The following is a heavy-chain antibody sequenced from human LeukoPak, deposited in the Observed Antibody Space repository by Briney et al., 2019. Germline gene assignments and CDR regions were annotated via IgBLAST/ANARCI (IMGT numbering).Heavy chain of an antibody. CDR2: ISSSGTYV. Sequence: GGSLRLSCAASGFTFSSYSMNWVRQAPGKGLGWVSSISSSGTYVYYADSVKGRFTISRDNAKNSLSLQMNSLRADDAAVYYCARASSKQLAGYLPDGFDIWGQGTMVTVSS. CDR1: GFTFSSYS. CDR3: ARASSKQLAGYLPDGFDI. D-gene: IGHD3-9*01. V-gene: IGHV3-21*01. J-gene: IGHJ3*02.